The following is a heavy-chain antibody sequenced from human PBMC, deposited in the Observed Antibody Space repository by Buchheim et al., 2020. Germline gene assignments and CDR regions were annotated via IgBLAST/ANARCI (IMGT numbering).Heavy chain of an antibody. D-gene: IGHD3-9*01. V-gene: IGHV3-30*18. Sequence: QVQLVESGGGVVQPGRSLRLSCAASGFTFSSYGMHWVRQAPGKGLEWVAVISYDGSNKYYADSVKGRFTISRDNSKNKLYLQMNSLRAEDTAVYYCAKQGSPSLRYFDWLRNYYYYGMDVWGQGTT. CDR3: AKQGSPSLRYFDWLRNYYYYGMDV. J-gene: IGHJ6*02. CDR2: ISYDGSNK. CDR1: GFTFSSYG.